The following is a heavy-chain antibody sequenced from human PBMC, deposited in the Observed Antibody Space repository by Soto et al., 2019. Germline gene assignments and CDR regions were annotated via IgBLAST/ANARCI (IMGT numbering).Heavy chain of an antibody. CDR3: ARDLLPRSYCGGDCPLGY. J-gene: IGHJ4*02. CDR1: GFTFSSYA. Sequence: QVQLVESGGGVVQPGRSLRLSCAASGFTFSSYAMHWVRQAPGKGLEWVAVISYDGSNKYYADSVKGRFTISRDNSKNTLYLQMNSLRAEDTAVYYCARDLLPRSYCGGDCPLGYWGQGTLVTVSS. D-gene: IGHD2-21*02. CDR2: ISYDGSNK. V-gene: IGHV3-30-3*01.